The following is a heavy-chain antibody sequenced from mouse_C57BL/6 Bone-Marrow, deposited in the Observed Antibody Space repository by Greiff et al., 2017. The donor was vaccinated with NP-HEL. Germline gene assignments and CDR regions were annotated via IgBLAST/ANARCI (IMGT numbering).Heavy chain of an antibody. CDR3: APIYDGYYDAMDY. CDR2: IHPSASDT. D-gene: IGHD2-3*01. J-gene: IGHJ4*01. V-gene: IGHV1-74*01. Sequence: VQLQQPGAELVKPGASVKVSCKASGYTFTSYWMHWVKQRPGQGLEWIGRIHPSASDTNYNQKFKGKATLTVDKSSSTAYMQLSSLTSEDSAVYYCAPIYDGYYDAMDYWGQGTSVTVSS. CDR1: GYTFTSYW.